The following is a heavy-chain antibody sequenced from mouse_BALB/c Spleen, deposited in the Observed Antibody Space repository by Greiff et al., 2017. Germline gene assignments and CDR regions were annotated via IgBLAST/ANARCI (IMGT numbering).Heavy chain of an antibody. D-gene: IGHD1-1*01. CDR2: ISSGSSTI. Sequence: EVQLVESGGGLVQPGGSRKLSCAASGFTFSSFGMHWVRQAPEKGLEWVAYISSGSSTIYYADTVKGRFTISRDNPKNTLFLQMTSLRSEDTAMYYCARSHYYGSSPFDYWGQGTTLTVSS. J-gene: IGHJ2*01. CDR3: ARSHYYGSSPFDY. CDR1: GFTFSSFG. V-gene: IGHV5-17*02.